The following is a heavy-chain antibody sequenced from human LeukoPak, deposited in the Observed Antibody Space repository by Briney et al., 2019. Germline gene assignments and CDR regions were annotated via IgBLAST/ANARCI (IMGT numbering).Heavy chain of an antibody. D-gene: IGHD1-26*01. CDR2: IKQDGSEK. CDR1: GFTFSSYW. Sequence: PGGSLRLSCAASGFTFSSYWMSWVRQAPGKGLEWVANIKQDGSEKYYVDSVKGRFTISRDNSKNTLYLQMNSLRAEDTAVYYCAKASGSGYGKDYFDYWGQGTLVTVSS. J-gene: IGHJ4*02. V-gene: IGHV3-7*03. CDR3: AKASGSGYGKDYFDY.